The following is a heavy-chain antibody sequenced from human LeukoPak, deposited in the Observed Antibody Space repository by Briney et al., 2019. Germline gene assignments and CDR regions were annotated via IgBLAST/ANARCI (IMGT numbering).Heavy chain of an antibody. D-gene: IGHD6-13*01. V-gene: IGHV3-21*01. J-gene: IGHJ3*02. CDR3: ARDRTIAAAGGAFDI. CDR1: GFTFSSYS. CDR2: ISSSSSYI. Sequence: GGSLRLSCAVSGFTFSSYSMNWVRQAPGKGLEWASSISSSSSYIYYADSVKGRFTISRDNAKNSLYLQMNSLRAEDTAVYYCARDRTIAAAGGAFDIWGQGTMVTVSS.